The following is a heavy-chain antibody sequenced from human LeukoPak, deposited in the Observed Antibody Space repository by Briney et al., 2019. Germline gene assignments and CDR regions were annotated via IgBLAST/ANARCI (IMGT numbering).Heavy chain of an antibody. J-gene: IGHJ4*02. CDR3: ARALVTGTILFDY. CDR2: RSYSGTT. CDR1: GGSLGTYY. Sequence: PSETLSLTCTVSGGSLGTYYWSWIRQPPGKGLEWIGFRSYSGTTNYNPSLASRVSTEVDRSKNQFSLKLSSVTAADTAVYYCARALVTGTILFDYWGQGTLVTVSS. V-gene: IGHV4-59*08. D-gene: IGHD2-21*02.